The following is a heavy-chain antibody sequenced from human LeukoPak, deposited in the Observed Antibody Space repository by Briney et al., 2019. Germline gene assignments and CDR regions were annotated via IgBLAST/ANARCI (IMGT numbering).Heavy chain of an antibody. CDR3: AAAAHYDSFLLVAYYFDY. Sequence: ASVKVSCKASGGTFSSYAISWVRQAPGQGLEWMGGIIPIFGTANYAQKFQGRVTITTDESTSTAYMEQSSLRSEDTAVYYCAAAAHYDSFLLVAYYFDYWGQGTLVTVSS. CDR2: IIPIFGTA. J-gene: IGHJ4*02. D-gene: IGHD3-3*01. V-gene: IGHV1-69*05. CDR1: GGTFSSYA.